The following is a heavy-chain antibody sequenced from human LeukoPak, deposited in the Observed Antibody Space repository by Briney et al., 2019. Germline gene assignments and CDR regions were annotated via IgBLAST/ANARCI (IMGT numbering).Heavy chain of an antibody. J-gene: IGHJ3*02. CDR2: IWHDGTNT. V-gene: IGHV3-33*01. CDR1: GFTFSSYG. Sequence: GGSLRLSCAASGFTFSSYGMHWVRQAPGKGLEWVTVIWHDGTNTYFADSVKGRFTISRDNSKNTVYLQMNSLRAEDTAVYFCARDSSNSWYEALDIWGRGTMVTVSS. CDR3: ARDSSNSWYEALDI. D-gene: IGHD6-13*01.